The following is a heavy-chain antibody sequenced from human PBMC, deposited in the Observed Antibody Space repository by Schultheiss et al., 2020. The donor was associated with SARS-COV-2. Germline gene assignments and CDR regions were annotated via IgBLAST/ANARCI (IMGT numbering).Heavy chain of an antibody. D-gene: IGHD5-24*01. CDR3: ARGQWGGEQMATTILDY. J-gene: IGHJ4*02. V-gene: IGHV3-23*01. CDR2: IDGSGGDT. CDR1: GFTFSSHA. Sequence: GGSLRLSCAASGFTFSSHAMNWVRQAPGKGLEWVSSIDGSGGDTYYPYSVKGRFTISRDNFKNTLYLQMNNLRAEDTAIYYCARGQWGGEQMATTILDYWGQGTLVTVSS.